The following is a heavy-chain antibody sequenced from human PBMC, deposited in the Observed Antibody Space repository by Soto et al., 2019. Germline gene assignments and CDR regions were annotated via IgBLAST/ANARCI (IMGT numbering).Heavy chain of an antibody. Sequence: ASVKVSCKASGGTFSSYAISWVRQAPGQGLEWMGGIIPIFGTANYAQKFQGRVTITADESTSTAYMELSSLRSEDTAVYYCARVFYDSSGYYLGYYFDYWGQGNLVTVSS. CDR3: ARVFYDSSGYYLGYYFDY. CDR1: GGTFSSYA. J-gene: IGHJ4*02. V-gene: IGHV1-69*13. CDR2: IIPIFGTA. D-gene: IGHD3-22*01.